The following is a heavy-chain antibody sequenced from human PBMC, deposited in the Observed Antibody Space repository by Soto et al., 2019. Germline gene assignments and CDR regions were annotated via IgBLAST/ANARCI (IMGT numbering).Heavy chain of an antibody. D-gene: IGHD2-2*01. CDR1: GGSISSGDYY. CDR2: IYYSGST. J-gene: IGHJ4*02. CDR3: ARDADIVLVPAAHRFDY. Sequence: SETLSLTCTVSGGSISSGDYYWSWIRQPPGKGLEWIGYIYYSGSTYYNPSLKSRVTISVDTSKNQFSLKLSSVTAADTAVYYCARDADIVLVPAAHRFDYWGQGTLVTVSS. V-gene: IGHV4-30-4*01.